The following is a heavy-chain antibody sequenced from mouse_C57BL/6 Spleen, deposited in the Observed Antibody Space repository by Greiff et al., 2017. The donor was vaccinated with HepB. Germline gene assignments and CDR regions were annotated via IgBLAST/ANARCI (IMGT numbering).Heavy chain of an antibody. CDR3: ARQGDGYSYWYFDV. CDR1: GFTFSSYT. J-gene: IGHJ1*03. D-gene: IGHD2-3*01. Sequence: EVQLVESGGGLVKPGGSLKLSCAASGFTFSSYTMSWVRQTPEKRLEWVATISGGGGNTYYPDSVKGRFTISRDNAKNTLYLQMSSLRSEDTALYYCARQGDGYSYWYFDVWGTGTTVTVSS. CDR2: ISGGGGNT. V-gene: IGHV5-9*01.